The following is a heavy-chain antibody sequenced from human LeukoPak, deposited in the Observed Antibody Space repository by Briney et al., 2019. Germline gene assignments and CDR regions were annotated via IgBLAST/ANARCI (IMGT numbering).Heavy chain of an antibody. CDR3: AKTFRIVGATFPDY. CDR1: GFTFNSYA. CDR2: ISGSGGNT. J-gene: IGHJ4*02. Sequence: GGSLRLSCAASGFTFNSYAMTWVRQAPGKGLEWVSGISGSGGNTYYADSVEGRFTISRDNSKNTLSLQMNGLRAEDTAIYYCAKTFRIVGATFPDYWGQGTLVTVSS. D-gene: IGHD1-26*01. V-gene: IGHV3-23*01.